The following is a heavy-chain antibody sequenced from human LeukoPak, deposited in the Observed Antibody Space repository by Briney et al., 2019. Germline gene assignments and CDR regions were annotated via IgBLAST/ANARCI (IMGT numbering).Heavy chain of an antibody. CDR3: ARGPLGYCSGGSCYQGYYYGMDV. V-gene: IGHV1-69*01. CDR1: GGTFSSYA. D-gene: IGHD2-15*01. Sequence: AASVKVSCKASGGTFSSYAISWVRQAPGQGLERTGGIIPIFGTANYAQKFQGRVTITADESTSTAYMELSSLRSEDTAVYYCARGPLGYCSGGSCYQGYYYGMDVWGKGTTVTVSS. CDR2: IIPIFGTA. J-gene: IGHJ6*04.